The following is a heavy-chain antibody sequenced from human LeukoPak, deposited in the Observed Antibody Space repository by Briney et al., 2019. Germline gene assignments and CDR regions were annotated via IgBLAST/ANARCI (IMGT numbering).Heavy chain of an antibody. V-gene: IGHV4-34*01. D-gene: IGHD2-8*01. Sequence: SETLSLTCAVYGGSFSGYYWNWIRQPPGKGLEWIGQINHSGSTTYNPSLKSRVTISIDTSKNQFSLNLSSVTAADTAVYYCARRANGPSYWGQGTLVTVSS. CDR2: INHSGST. CDR1: GGSFSGYY. J-gene: IGHJ4*02. CDR3: ARRANGPSY.